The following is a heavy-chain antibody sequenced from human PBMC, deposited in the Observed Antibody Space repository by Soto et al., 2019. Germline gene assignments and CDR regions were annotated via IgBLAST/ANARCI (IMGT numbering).Heavy chain of an antibody. D-gene: IGHD1-26*01. V-gene: IGHV3-9*01. Sequence: EVQLVESGGGLVQPGRSLRLSCAASGFTFDDYAMHWVRQAPGKGLEWVSSISWNSGSIGYADSVKGRFTISRDKAXKSLYLQMNSLRAEDTALYYCAKGRGASQKDAFDIWGQGTMVTVSS. CDR1: GFTFDDYA. J-gene: IGHJ3*02. CDR3: AKGRGASQKDAFDI. CDR2: ISWNSGSI.